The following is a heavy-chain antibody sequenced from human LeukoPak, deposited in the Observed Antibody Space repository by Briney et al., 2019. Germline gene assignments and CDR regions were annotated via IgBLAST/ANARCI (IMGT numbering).Heavy chain of an antibody. V-gene: IGHV4-34*01. CDR1: GGSFSGYY. CDR3: ARALPYYDILTGYYIFSPYYFDY. Sequence: SETLSLTCAVYGGSFSGYYWSWIRQPPGKGLEWIGEINHSGSTNYNPSLKSRVTISVDTSKNQFSLKLSSVTAADTAVYYCARALPYYDILTGYYIFSPYYFDYWGQGALVTVSS. CDR2: INHSGST. D-gene: IGHD3-9*01. J-gene: IGHJ4*02.